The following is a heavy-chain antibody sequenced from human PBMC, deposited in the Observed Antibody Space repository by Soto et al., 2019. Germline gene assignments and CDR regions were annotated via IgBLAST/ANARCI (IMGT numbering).Heavy chain of an antibody. D-gene: IGHD3-22*01. CDR1: GGSISSSSYY. Sequence: SETLSLTCTVSGGSISSSSYYWGWIRQPPKKGLEWIGSIYYSGSTYYNPSLKSRVTISVDTSKNQFSLKLSSVTAADTAVYYCARHGPEYFYYDSSGPRRNWFDPWGQGTLVTVSS. CDR2: IYYSGST. J-gene: IGHJ5*02. V-gene: IGHV4-39*01. CDR3: ARHGPEYFYYDSSGPRRNWFDP.